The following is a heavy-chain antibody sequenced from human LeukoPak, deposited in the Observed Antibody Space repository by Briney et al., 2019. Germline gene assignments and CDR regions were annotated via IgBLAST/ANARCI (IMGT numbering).Heavy chain of an antibody. V-gene: IGHV4-34*01. CDR2: INHSGST. CDR1: GGSFSGYY. J-gene: IGHJ5*02. CDR3: ARGPDYDFWSGYCWFDP. Sequence: PSETLSLTCAVYGGSFSGYYWSWIRQPPGKGLGGIGEINHSGSTNYNPSLKSRVTISVDTSKNQFSLRLSSVTAADTAVYYCARGPDYDFWSGYCWFDPWGQGTLVTVSS. D-gene: IGHD3-3*01.